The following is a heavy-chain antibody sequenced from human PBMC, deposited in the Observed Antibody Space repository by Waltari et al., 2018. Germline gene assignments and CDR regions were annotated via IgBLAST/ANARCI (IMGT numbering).Heavy chain of an antibody. Sequence: QVQLQESGPGLVKPSQTLSLTCTVSGGSISSGGYYWSWIRQHPGKGLEWIGYIYYSGSTNYNPSLKSRVTISVDTSKNQFSLKLSSVTAADTAVYYCAREKTRELLAFDIWGQGTMVTVSS. CDR2: IYYSGST. CDR3: AREKTRELLAFDI. CDR1: GGSISSGGYY. V-gene: IGHV4-31*03. J-gene: IGHJ3*02. D-gene: IGHD1-26*01.